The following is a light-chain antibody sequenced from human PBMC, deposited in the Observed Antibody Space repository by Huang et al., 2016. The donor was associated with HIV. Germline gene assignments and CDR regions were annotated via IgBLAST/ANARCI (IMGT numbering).Light chain of an antibody. CDR2: AAS. CDR1: RDIKTY. J-gene: IGKJ1*01. CDR3: QQVDSYPRT. Sequence: IQLTQSPSSLSASVGDRVTITCQASRDIKTYLAWFHQRPGRAPKFLIFAASFLESGVPSRFSGSGSGTEFTLTINGLQPEDFGTYYCQQVDSYPRTFGQGTNVDVK. V-gene: IGKV1-9*01.